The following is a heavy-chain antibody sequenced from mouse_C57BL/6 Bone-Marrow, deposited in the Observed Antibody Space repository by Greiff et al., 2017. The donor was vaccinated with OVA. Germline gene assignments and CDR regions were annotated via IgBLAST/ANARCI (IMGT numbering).Heavy chain of an antibody. CDR3: AGQLRLYAMDY. Sequence: VQLQQSGPELVKPGASVKISCKASGYTFTDYYMNWVKQSHGKSLEWIGDINPNNGGTSYNQKFKGKATLTVDKSSSTAYMELRSLTSEDSAVYYCAGQLRLYAMDYWGQGTSVTVSS. CDR2: INPNNGGT. V-gene: IGHV1-26*01. J-gene: IGHJ4*01. D-gene: IGHD3-2*02. CDR1: GYTFTDYY.